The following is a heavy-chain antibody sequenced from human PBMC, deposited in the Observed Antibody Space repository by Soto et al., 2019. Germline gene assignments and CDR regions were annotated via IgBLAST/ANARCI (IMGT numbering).Heavy chain of an antibody. Sequence: SETLSLTCTVSGGSISSYYWSWIRQPPGKGLEWIGYIYYSGSTNYNPSLKSRVTISVDTSKNQFSLKLSSVTAADTAVYYCAREWAVAGIPYWFDPWGQGALVTVSS. CDR1: GGSISSYY. J-gene: IGHJ5*02. CDR2: IYYSGST. D-gene: IGHD6-19*01. V-gene: IGHV4-59*12. CDR3: AREWAVAGIPYWFDP.